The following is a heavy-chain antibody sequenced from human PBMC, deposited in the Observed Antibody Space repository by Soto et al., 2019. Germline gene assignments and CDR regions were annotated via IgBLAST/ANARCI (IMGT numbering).Heavy chain of an antibody. D-gene: IGHD6-19*01. Sequence: PGGSLRLSCAASGFTFDDYAMHWVRQAPGKGLEWVSGISWNSGSIGYADSVKGRFTISRDNAKNSLYLQMNSLRAEDTALYYCANGEIAVAANFPWGQGTLVTVSS. J-gene: IGHJ5*02. V-gene: IGHV3-9*01. CDR2: ISWNSGSI. CDR3: ANGEIAVAANFP. CDR1: GFTFDDYA.